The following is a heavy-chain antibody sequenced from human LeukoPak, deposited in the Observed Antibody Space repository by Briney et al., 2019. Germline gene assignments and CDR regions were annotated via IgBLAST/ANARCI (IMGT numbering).Heavy chain of an antibody. CDR3: ARDLWTYYDFWSGYSDY. V-gene: IGHV3-7*01. D-gene: IGHD3-3*01. Sequence: GGSLRLSCAASGFTFSSYWMSWVRRAPGKGLEWVANIKQDGSETYYVDSVKGRFTISRDNAKNSLYLQMNSLRAEDTAVYYCARDLWTYYDFWSGYSDYWGQGTLLTVSS. CDR1: GFTFSSYW. CDR2: IKQDGSET. J-gene: IGHJ4*02.